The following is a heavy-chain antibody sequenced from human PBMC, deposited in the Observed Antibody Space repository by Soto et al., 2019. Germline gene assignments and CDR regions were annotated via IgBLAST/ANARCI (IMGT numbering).Heavy chain of an antibody. CDR1: GYTFTDYA. V-gene: IGHV1-3*04. CDR3: AKGSRMWTPDY. Sequence: ASVKVSCKTSGYTFTDYAIYWVRQAPGQTLEWMGWISTGNGNTKFSQKLQGRVTITRDTSATTAYMELTSLRSEDTAVYYCAKGSRMWTPDYWGQGTLVTVSS. D-gene: IGHD2-21*01. CDR2: ISTGNGNT. J-gene: IGHJ4*02.